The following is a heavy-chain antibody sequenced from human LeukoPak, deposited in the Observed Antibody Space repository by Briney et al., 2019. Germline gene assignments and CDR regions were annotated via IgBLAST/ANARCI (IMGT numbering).Heavy chain of an antibody. V-gene: IGHV3-21*06. Sequence: GGSLRLSCAASGFTFDDYGMNWVRQAPGKGLEWVSSIATSSDYIYYAGSLKGRFTISRDNAKNSLYLHMNSLRPDDTAVYYCARGRSITILRGVAISDGFDIWGQGTKVTVS. J-gene: IGHJ3*02. CDR1: GFTFDDYG. CDR3: ARGRSITILRGVAISDGFDI. D-gene: IGHD3-10*01. CDR2: IATSSDYI.